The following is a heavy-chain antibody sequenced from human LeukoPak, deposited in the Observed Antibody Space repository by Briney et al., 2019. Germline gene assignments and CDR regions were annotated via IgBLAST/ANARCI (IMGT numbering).Heavy chain of an antibody. CDR2: IKQDGSEK. V-gene: IGHV3-7*01. Sequence: HPGGSLRLSCAASGFTFSSYWMSWVRQAPGKGLEWVANIKQDGSEKYYVDSVKGRFTISRDNAKNSLYLQMNSLRAEDTAVYYCARGAYCSSTSCYRMHNWFDPWGQGTLVTVSS. CDR3: ARGAYCSSTSCYRMHNWFDP. J-gene: IGHJ5*02. D-gene: IGHD2-2*02. CDR1: GFTFSSYW.